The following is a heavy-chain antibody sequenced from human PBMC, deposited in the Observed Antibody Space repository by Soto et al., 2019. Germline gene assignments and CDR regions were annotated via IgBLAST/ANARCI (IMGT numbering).Heavy chain of an antibody. Sequence: QVQLVESGGGVVQPGRSLRLSCAASGFTFSSYAMDWVRQAPGKGLEWVAVISYDGSNKYYADSVKGRFTISRDNSKNTLYLQMNSLRAEDTAVYYCARGGSGWYKDACDIWGQGTIVTFSS. CDR1: GFTFSSYA. J-gene: IGHJ3*02. CDR3: ARGGSGWYKDACDI. D-gene: IGHD6-19*01. V-gene: IGHV3-30-3*01. CDR2: ISYDGSNK.